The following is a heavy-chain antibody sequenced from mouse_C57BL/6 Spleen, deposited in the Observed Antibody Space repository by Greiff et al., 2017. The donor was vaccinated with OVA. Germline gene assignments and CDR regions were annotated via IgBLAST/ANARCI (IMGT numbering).Heavy chain of an antibody. CDR1: GFNIKDYY. V-gene: IGHV14-2*01. Sequence: EVQLQQSGAELVKPGASVKLSCTASGFNIKDYYMHWVKQRTEQGLEWIGRIDPEDGETKYAPKFQGKATLTVDTSSSTAYMQLSSLTSEDSAVYYCARRRLHWYFDVWGTGTTVTVSS. CDR3: ARRRLHWYFDV. J-gene: IGHJ1*03. CDR2: IDPEDGET.